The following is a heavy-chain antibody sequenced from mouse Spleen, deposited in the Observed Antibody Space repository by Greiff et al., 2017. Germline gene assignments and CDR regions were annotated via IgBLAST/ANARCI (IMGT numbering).Heavy chain of an antibody. CDR3: ARGGTTVVGPGRYFDV. D-gene: IGHD1-1*01. Sequence: QVQLKQPGAELVMPGASVKLSCKASGYTFTSYWMHWVKQRPGQGLEWIGEIDPSDSYTNYNQKFKGKATLTVDKSSGTAYMQLSSLTSEDSAVYYCARGGTTVVGPGRYFDVWGAGTTVTVSS. CDR1: GYTFTSYW. V-gene: IGHV1-69*01. CDR2: IDPSDSYT. J-gene: IGHJ1*01.